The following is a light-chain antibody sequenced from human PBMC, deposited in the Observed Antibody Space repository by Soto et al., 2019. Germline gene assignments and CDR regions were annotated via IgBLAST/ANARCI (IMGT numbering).Light chain of an antibody. CDR2: DVN. Sequence: QSVLTQPPSVSGSPGQSVTISCTATTTDIDNYDSVSWYQQAPGTAPKLIIYDVNNRPSGAPDRFSGSTSGNTASLTISGLQAEDETDYYCGVWDSSLTTYVFGPGTKVTVL. J-gene: IGLJ1*01. V-gene: IGLV2-18*01. CDR3: GVWDSSLTTYV. CDR1: TTDIDNYDS.